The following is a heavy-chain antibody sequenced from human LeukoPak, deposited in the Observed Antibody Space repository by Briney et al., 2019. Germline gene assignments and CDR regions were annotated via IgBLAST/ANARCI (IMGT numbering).Heavy chain of an antibody. CDR2: INSDGTST. J-gene: IGHJ5*02. Sequence: PGGSLRLSCAGSGFTFSSSWIHWVRQVPGKGLVWVSRINSDGTSTIYADSVKGRFTLSRDNAKNALYLQMNRLRAEDTAVYYCARDHYYGSGSYYKNWFDPWGQGTLVTVSS. CDR3: ARDHYYGSGSYYKNWFDP. V-gene: IGHV3-74*01. CDR1: GFTFSSSW. D-gene: IGHD3-10*01.